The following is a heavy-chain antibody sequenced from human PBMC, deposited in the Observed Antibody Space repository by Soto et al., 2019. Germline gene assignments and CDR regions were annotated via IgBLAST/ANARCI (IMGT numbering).Heavy chain of an antibody. CDR1: GFTFSSYG. V-gene: IGHV3-33*01. CDR3: ARDRPKTGYYFDY. Sequence: GGSLRLSCAASGFTFSSYGMHWVRQAPGKGLEWVAVIWYDGSNKYYADSVKGRFTISRDNSKNTLYLQMNSLRAEDTAVYYCARDRPKTGYYFDYWGQGTLVTVSS. CDR2: IWYDGSNK. J-gene: IGHJ4*02.